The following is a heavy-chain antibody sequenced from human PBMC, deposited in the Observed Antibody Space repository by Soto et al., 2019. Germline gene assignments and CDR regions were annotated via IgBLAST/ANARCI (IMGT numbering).Heavy chain of an antibody. V-gene: IGHV4-59*01. D-gene: IGHD4-4*01. CDR3: ARDSIPYSTWFDP. CDR1: GGSISSYY. J-gene: IGHJ5*02. Sequence: SETLSLTCTVSGGSISSYYRSWIRQPPGKGLEWIGYIYYSGSTNYNPSLKSRVTISVDTSKNQFSLKLSSVTAADTAVYYCARDSIPYSTWFDPWGQGTLVTVSS. CDR2: IYYSGST.